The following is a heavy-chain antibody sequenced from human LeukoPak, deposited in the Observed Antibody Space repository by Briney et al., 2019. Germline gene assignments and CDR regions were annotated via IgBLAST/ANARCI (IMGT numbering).Heavy chain of an antibody. Sequence: ASVKVSCKASGYTFTSYDINWVRQATGQGLEWMGWINPNSGNTGYAQKFQGRVTMTKSTSINTAYMELSSLRSEDMAVYYCARALSWTTDSYYYMDVWGKGTTVTVSS. CDR3: ARALSWTTDSYYYMDV. CDR2: INPNSGNT. CDR1: GYTFTSYD. V-gene: IGHV1-8*01. D-gene: IGHD3/OR15-3a*01. J-gene: IGHJ6*03.